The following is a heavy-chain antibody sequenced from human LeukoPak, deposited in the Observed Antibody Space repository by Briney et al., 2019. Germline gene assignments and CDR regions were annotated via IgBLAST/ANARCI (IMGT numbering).Heavy chain of an antibody. CDR1: GFTVSSNY. CDR2: IYSGGST. D-gene: IGHD4-17*01. CDR3: ARTDYGDYSVYGMDV. Sequence: GGSLRLSCAASGFTVSSNYMSWVRQAPRKGLEWVSVIYSGGSTYYADSVKGRFTISRDNSKNTLYLQMNSLRAEDTAVYYCARTDYGDYSVYGMDVWGQGTTVTVSS. V-gene: IGHV3-66*01. J-gene: IGHJ6*02.